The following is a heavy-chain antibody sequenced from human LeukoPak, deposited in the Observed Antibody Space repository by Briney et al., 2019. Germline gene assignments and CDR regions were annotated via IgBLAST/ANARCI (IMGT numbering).Heavy chain of an antibody. J-gene: IGHJ4*02. D-gene: IGHD6-13*01. Sequence: GGSLRLSCAASGFTFDDYAMHWVRQAPGKGLEWVSGISWNSGSIGYADSVKGRFTISRDNAKTSLYLQMNSLRAEDTALYYCAKVYSSSWSGPADYWGQGTLVTVSS. CDR3: AKVYSSSWSGPADY. V-gene: IGHV3-9*01. CDR2: ISWNSGSI. CDR1: GFTFDDYA.